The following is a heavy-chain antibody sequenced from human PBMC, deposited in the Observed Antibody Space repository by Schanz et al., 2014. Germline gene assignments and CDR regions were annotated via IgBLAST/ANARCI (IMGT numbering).Heavy chain of an antibody. CDR3: ARDPGYSGQYGLDV. V-gene: IGHV4-59*11. CDR2: IYYSGST. D-gene: IGHD6-13*01. Sequence: QVQLQESGPGLVKPSETLSLMCTVSGGSMDTHYWGWIRQPPGKGLEWIAYIYYSGSTNYNPSLRGRVTISLDTSKNQFSLKLRSVTSADTAVYYCARDPGYSGQYGLDVWGQGTTVTVSS. J-gene: IGHJ6*02. CDR1: GGSMDTHY.